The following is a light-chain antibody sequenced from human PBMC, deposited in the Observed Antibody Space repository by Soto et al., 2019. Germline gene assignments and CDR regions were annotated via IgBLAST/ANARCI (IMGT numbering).Light chain of an antibody. CDR2: WAS. J-gene: IGKJ1*01. Sequence: DIVMTQSPDSLAVSLGERATINCKCSQSVLYSSNNKNYLAWYQQKPGQPPKLLIYWASTRESGVPDRFSGSGSGTDFTLTISSLQAEDVAVYYCQQYYSTPPTFGQGTKVDI. V-gene: IGKV4-1*01. CDR1: QSVLYSSNNKNY. CDR3: QQYYSTPPT.